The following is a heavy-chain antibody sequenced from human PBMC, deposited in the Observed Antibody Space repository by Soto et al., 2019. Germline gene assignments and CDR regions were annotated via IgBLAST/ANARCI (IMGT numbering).Heavy chain of an antibody. CDR2: FSGSGGST. Sequence: GGSLRLSCAASGFTFSDYAMSWVRQAPGKGLEWVSSFSGSGGSTYYTNSVKGRFTISRDNSKNTLYLQMNSLRAEDTAVYYCAKGTTSSGYGPSDCWGQGTLVTVSS. CDR3: AKGTTSSGYGPSDC. V-gene: IGHV3-23*01. CDR1: GFTFSDYA. J-gene: IGHJ4*02. D-gene: IGHD5-12*01.